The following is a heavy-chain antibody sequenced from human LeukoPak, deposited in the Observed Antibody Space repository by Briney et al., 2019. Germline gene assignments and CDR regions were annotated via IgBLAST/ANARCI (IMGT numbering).Heavy chain of an antibody. Sequence: GGSLRLSCAASGFTFNTFAMSWVRQAPGKGLEWVAAVSASGGTPYYADSVKGRFTISRDNSKNTLYLQMNSLRPEDTAVFYCARAIPLTGGLYYFDYWGQGTLVTVSS. CDR1: GFTFNTFA. CDR3: ARAIPLTGGLYYFDY. J-gene: IGHJ4*02. CDR2: VSASGGTP. D-gene: IGHD1-20*01. V-gene: IGHV3-23*01.